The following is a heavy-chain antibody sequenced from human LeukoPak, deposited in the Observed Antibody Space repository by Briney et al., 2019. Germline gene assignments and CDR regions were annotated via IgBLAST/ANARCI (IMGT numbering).Heavy chain of an antibody. D-gene: IGHD2-21*01. CDR2: IYYSGST. J-gene: IGHJ4*02. V-gene: IGHV4-39*02. CDR1: GGSISSSSYY. Sequence: SETLSLTCTVSGGSISSSSYYWGWIRQPPGKGLEWIGSIYYSGSTYYNPSLSGRVAISLDKSRNHFTLVVTAVTAADTAFYYCARKGPEHLPTYFDHWGRGILVTVSS. CDR3: ARKGPEHLPTYFDH.